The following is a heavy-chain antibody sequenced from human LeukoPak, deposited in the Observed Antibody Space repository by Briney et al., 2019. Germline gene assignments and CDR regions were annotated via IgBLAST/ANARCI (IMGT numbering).Heavy chain of an antibody. CDR2: ISSSGSTI. J-gene: IGHJ4*02. V-gene: IGHV3-11*01. CDR3: ASVLWFGDPPHY. Sequence: GGSLRLSCAASGFTFSDYYMSWIRQAPGKGLERVSYISSSGSTIYYADSVKGRFTISRDNAKNSLYLQMNSLRAEDTAVYYCASVLWFGDPPHYWGQGTLVTVSS. D-gene: IGHD3-10*01. CDR1: GFTFSDYY.